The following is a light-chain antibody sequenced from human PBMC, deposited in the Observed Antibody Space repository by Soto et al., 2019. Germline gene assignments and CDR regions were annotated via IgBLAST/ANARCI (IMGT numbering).Light chain of an antibody. J-gene: IGKJ1*01. V-gene: IGKV3-20*01. CDR1: HHISNRY. Sequence: EILLTQSPGTLSLSPGETATLSGRASHHISNRYLAWDQPKPAQPPRLVISGASSRATGIHDRFSGSGSGTDFPLTTSRLEPEDFAVYYCQQYGTSPPTFGQGTKVDIK. CDR3: QQYGTSPPT. CDR2: GAS.